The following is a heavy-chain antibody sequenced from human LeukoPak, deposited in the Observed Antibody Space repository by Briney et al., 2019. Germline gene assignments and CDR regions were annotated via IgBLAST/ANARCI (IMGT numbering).Heavy chain of an antibody. D-gene: IGHD4-11*01. V-gene: IGHV4-39*01. CDR2: IYYTGST. CDR1: GGSISSSSYY. J-gene: IGHJ4*02. CDR3: ARHSGSTVTTDSDY. Sequence: SETLSPTCTVSGGSISSSSYYWGWIRQPPGKGLEWIGSIYYTGSTYYNPSLKNRVTMSVDTSKNQFSLKLSSVTAADTAVYYCARHSGSTVTTDSDYWGQGTLVTVSS.